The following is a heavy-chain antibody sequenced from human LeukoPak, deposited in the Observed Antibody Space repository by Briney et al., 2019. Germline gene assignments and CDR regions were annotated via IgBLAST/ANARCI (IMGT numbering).Heavy chain of an antibody. V-gene: IGHV4-4*07. CDR2: THTSGST. Sequence: SETLSLTCTVSGGSIGNYYWSWIRQPAGKGLEWIGRTHTSGSTNYNPSLKSRVTMSVDTSENQFSLKLTSVAAADTAVYYCARGRWKTGMDSPYYFDYWGQGTLVTVSS. D-gene: IGHD2-2*03. CDR3: ARGRWKTGMDSPYYFDY. CDR1: GGSIGNYY. J-gene: IGHJ4*02.